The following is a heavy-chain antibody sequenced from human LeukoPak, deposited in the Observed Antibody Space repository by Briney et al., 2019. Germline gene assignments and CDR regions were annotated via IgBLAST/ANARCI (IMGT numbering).Heavy chain of an antibody. Sequence: GGSLRLSCAASGFTVSGNYMSWVRQAPGKGLEWVSVVYSGGSTYYAGSVKGRFTISRDNSENTLSLQMNSLRAEDTAVYYCAGEVTVPGIFDYWGQGTLVTVSS. D-gene: IGHD2-2*01. CDR3: AGEVTVPGIFDY. V-gene: IGHV3-53*01. CDR2: VYSGGST. J-gene: IGHJ4*02. CDR1: GFTVSGNY.